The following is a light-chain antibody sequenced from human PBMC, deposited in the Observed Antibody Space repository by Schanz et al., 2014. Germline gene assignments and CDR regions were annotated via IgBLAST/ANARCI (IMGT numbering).Light chain of an antibody. CDR1: QSISSW. CDR2: DAS. V-gene: IGKV1-5*01. CDR3: QQFNNYPWT. Sequence: DIQMTQSPSTLSASVGDRVTITCRASQSISSWLAWYQQKPGKAPKLLIYDASSLESGVPSRFSGSGSGTSFTLTISSLLPAPLPSFYCQQFNNYPWTFGQGTKVEIK. J-gene: IGKJ1*01.